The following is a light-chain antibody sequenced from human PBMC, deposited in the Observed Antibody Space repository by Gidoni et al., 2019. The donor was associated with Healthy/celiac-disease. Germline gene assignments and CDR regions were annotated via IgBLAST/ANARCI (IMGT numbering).Light chain of an antibody. J-gene: IGKJ4*01. CDR3: QQSYSTPAVT. V-gene: IGKV1-39*01. Sequence: DIQMTQPPPSLSAAVGDRVTITCRASQSISSYLNWSQQKPGKAPKLLIYAASSLQSGVPSRFSGSGSGTDFTLITSSLQPEDFATDYCQQSYSTPAVTFGGGTKVEI. CDR2: AAS. CDR1: QSISSY.